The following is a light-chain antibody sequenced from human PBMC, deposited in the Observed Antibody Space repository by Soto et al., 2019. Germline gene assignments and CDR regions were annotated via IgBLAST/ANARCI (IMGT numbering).Light chain of an antibody. CDR3: QQRGSYPLA. J-gene: IGKJ4*01. CDR2: DAS. V-gene: IGKV3-11*01. CDR1: ENISRY. Sequence: EIVLTQSPAALSLSPGERATLSCRASENISRYLAWYQQKPGQAPRLLIYDASNRATGIPVRFSGSGSGTDFTLTISSLEPEDFAVYYCQQRGSYPLAFGGGTKVAIK.